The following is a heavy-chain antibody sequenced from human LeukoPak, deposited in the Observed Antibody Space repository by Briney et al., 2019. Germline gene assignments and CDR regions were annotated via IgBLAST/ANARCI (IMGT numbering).Heavy chain of an antibody. V-gene: IGHV3-23*01. Sequence: PGGTLRLSCAASGLTFSSYGMSWVRQAPGKGLEWVSALSGSGGSTYYADSVKGRFTISRDNSKNTLYLQMNSLRAEDTAVYYCANVRFDYWGQGTLVTVSS. CDR1: GLTFSSYG. CDR2: LSGSGGST. J-gene: IGHJ4*02. CDR3: ANVRFDY.